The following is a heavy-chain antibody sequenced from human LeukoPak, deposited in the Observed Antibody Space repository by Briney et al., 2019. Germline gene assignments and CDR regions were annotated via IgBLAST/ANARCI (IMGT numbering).Heavy chain of an antibody. CDR2: INHSGST. V-gene: IGHV4-34*01. CDR3: TSIRVGQRLVQDRACDI. CDR1: VGSFSGYY. D-gene: IGHD6-13*01. J-gene: IGHJ3*02. Sequence: PSETLSLTCAVYVGSFSGYYWSWVRQPPGKGLECSGEINHSGSTNYNPSLKSRVIISVDTSKNQFSLKLSSVPAADTAVYYCTSIRVGQRLVQDRACDIWGQGTMVTVSS.